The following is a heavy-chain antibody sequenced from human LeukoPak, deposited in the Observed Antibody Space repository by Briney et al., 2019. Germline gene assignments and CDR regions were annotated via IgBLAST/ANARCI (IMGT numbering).Heavy chain of an antibody. Sequence: GGSLRLSCAASGFTFSSYSMNWVRQAPGKGLEWVSSISSSSSYIYYADSVKGRFTISRDNAKNSLYLQMNSLRAEDTAVYYCAREGYSSGWYVGGGDYWGQGTLVTVSS. J-gene: IGHJ4*02. CDR1: GFTFSSYS. D-gene: IGHD6-19*01. V-gene: IGHV3-21*01. CDR2: ISSSSSYI. CDR3: AREGYSSGWYVGGGDY.